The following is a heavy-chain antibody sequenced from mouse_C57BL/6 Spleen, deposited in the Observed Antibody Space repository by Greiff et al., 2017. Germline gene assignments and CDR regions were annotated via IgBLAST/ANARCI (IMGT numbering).Heavy chain of an antibody. D-gene: IGHD1-1*01. CDR1: GFNIKDDY. V-gene: IGHV14-4*01. CDR2: IDPENGDT. CDR3: RYYGSSLYFDY. Sequence: EVQLQQSGAELVRPGASVKLSCTASGFNIKDDYMHWVKQRPEQGLEWIGWIDPENGDTEYASKFQGKATITADTSSNTAYLQLSSLTSEDTAVYYCRYYGSSLYFDYWGQGTTLTVSS. J-gene: IGHJ2*01.